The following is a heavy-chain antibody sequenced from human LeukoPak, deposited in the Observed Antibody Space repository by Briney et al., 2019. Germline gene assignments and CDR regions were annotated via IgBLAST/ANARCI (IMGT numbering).Heavy chain of an antibody. CDR3: ARALGYCSSTSCYAYFDY. Sequence: GGSLRLSCAASGFTFSTYSMDWVRQAPGKGLEWVSSISGSSSYIYYADSVKGRFTISRDNAKNSLYLQMNSLRAEDSAVYYCARALGYCSSTSCYAYFDYWGQGTLVTVSS. D-gene: IGHD2-2*01. V-gene: IGHV3-21*01. CDR2: ISGSSSYI. CDR1: GFTFSTYS. J-gene: IGHJ4*02.